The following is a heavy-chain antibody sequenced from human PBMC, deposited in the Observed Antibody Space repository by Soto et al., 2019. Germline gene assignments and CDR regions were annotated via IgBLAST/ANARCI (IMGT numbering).Heavy chain of an antibody. CDR2: LSNNGAST. CDR3: ARRGYGSRWPNGYMDG. J-gene: IGHJ6*03. CDR1: GFTFSNYE. V-gene: IGHV3-64*01. Sequence: EAQLVESGGGLVQPGGSLRLSCAASGFTFSNYEMHWVRQAPGKGLEYVSGLSNNGASTDYAKSVKGRFTISRDNSENTLYLQMGSLRAEDMALYYCARRGYGSRWPNGYMDGWSKGTTVTVSS. D-gene: IGHD6-13*01.